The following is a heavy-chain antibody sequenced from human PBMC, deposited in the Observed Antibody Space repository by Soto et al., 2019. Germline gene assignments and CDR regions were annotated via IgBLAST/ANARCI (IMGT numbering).Heavy chain of an antibody. CDR1: GGSVSSGSYY. CDR2: IYYSGST. D-gene: IGHD2-15*01. V-gene: IGHV4-61*01. Sequence: SETLSLTCTVSGGSVSSGSYYWSWIRQPPGKGMEWIGYIYYSGSTNYNPYLKSRVTISVDTSKNQLSLKLSSVTAADTALFYCARSKKDIVVVVAATFFDYWGQGTLVTVSS. CDR3: ARSKKDIVVVVAATFFDY. J-gene: IGHJ4*02.